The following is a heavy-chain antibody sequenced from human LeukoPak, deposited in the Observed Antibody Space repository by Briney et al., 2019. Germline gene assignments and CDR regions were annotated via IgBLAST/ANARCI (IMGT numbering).Heavy chain of an antibody. CDR1: GGSISSSNW. Sequence: PSGTLSLTCAVSGGSISSSNWWSWVRQPPGKGLEWIGEIYHSGSTNYNPSLKSRVTISVDKSKNQFSLKLSSVTAADTAVYYCARADSGYRWYFDLWGRGTLVTVSS. J-gene: IGHJ2*01. D-gene: IGHD1-1*01. CDR2: IYHSGST. V-gene: IGHV4-4*02. CDR3: ARADSGYRWYFDL.